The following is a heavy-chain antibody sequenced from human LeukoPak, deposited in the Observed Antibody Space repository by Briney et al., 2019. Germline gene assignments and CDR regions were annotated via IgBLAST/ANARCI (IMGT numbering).Heavy chain of an antibody. Sequence: SQTLSLTCAISGDSVSSNSAAWNWIRQSPSRGLEWLGRTYYRSKWYNDYAVSVKSRITINPDTSKNQFSLQLNSVTPEDTAVYYCAKDYHRGWYLLAGRFDYWGQGTLVTVSS. D-gene: IGHD2-15*01. J-gene: IGHJ4*02. V-gene: IGHV6-1*01. CDR3: AKDYHRGWYLLAGRFDY. CDR2: TYYRSKWYN. CDR1: GDSVSSNSAA.